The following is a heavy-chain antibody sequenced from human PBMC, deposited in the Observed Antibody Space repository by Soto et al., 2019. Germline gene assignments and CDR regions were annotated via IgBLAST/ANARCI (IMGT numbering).Heavy chain of an antibody. J-gene: IGHJ6*02. CDR2: IYGDGNT. Sequence: GGSLRLSCAASGFTVISTYMSWVRQAPGEGLEWVSVIYGDGNTYYADSVKGRFTIYRDKSENTLVLQMNSLRADDTAVYYCTATNGGPYYYYGMDVWGQGTTVTSP. D-gene: IGHD2-15*01. CDR3: TATNGGPYYYYGMDV. V-gene: IGHV3-53*01. CDR1: GFTVISTY.